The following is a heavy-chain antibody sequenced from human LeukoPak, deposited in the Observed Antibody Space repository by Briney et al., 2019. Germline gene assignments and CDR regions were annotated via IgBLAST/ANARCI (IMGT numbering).Heavy chain of an antibody. J-gene: IGHJ4*02. Sequence: KPSETLSLTCTVSGGSISSGGYYWSWIRQHPGKGLEWIGYIYYSGSTYYNPSLKSRVTISVDTSKNQFSLKLSSVTAADTAVYYCARTPYQREYYYDSSGKNLDQYYFDYWGQGTLVTVSS. D-gene: IGHD3-22*01. CDR1: GGSISSGGYY. CDR2: IYYSGST. CDR3: ARTPYQREYYYDSSGKNLDQYYFDY. V-gene: IGHV4-31*03.